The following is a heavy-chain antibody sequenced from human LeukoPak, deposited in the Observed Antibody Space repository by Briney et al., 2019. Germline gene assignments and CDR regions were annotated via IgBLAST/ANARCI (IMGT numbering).Heavy chain of an antibody. Sequence: SETLSLTCAVYGGSFSGYYWSWIRQPPGKGLEWIGEINHSGSTNYNPSLKSRVTISVDTSKNQFSLKLSSATAADTAVYYCARRPLRIFGVVTFDYWGQGTLVTVSS. J-gene: IGHJ4*02. CDR1: GGSFSGYY. V-gene: IGHV4-34*01. D-gene: IGHD3-3*01. CDR3: ARRPLRIFGVVTFDY. CDR2: INHSGST.